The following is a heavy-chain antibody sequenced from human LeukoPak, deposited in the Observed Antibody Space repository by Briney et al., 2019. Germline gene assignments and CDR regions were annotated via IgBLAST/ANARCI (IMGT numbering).Heavy chain of an antibody. CDR3: ARGRIAVAGTLVY. J-gene: IGHJ4*02. D-gene: IGHD6-19*01. CDR2: MNPNSGNT. Sequence: ASVTVSCTASGYTFTSYDINWVRQAPGQGLEWMGWMNPNSGNTGYAQKFQGRVTMTRNTSISTAYMELSSLRSEDTAVYYCARGRIAVAGTLVYWGQGTLVNVSS. V-gene: IGHV1-8*01. CDR1: GYTFTSYD.